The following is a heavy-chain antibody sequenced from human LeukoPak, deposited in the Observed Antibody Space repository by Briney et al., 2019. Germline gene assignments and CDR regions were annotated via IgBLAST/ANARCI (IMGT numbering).Heavy chain of an antibody. D-gene: IGHD2-2*01. CDR3: AGSLGYCSSTSCEPVYFDY. Sequence: GGSLRLSCAASGFTFSDYYMSWIRQAPGKGLEWVSYISSSGSTIYYADSVKGRFTISRDNAKNSLYLQINSLRAEDTAVYYCAGSLGYCSSTSCEPVYFDYWGQGTLVTVSS. CDR1: GFTFSDYY. CDR2: ISSSGSTI. J-gene: IGHJ4*02. V-gene: IGHV3-11*04.